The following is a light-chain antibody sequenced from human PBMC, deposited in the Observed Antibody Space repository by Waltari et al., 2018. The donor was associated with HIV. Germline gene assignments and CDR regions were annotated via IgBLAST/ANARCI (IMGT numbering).Light chain of an antibody. CDR1: SSDDGGYHY. J-gene: IGLJ2*01. CDR3: CSYAGRYSVI. Sequence: HSALTQPRSVSGSPGQSVTISCPGTSSDDGGYHYVSCYQQDPAKTPRATIYDFNKRPSGVPDRFSGSKSDNTASLAISGLQVEDEADYYCCSYAGRYSVIFGGGTKLTVL. CDR2: DFN. V-gene: IGLV2-11*01.